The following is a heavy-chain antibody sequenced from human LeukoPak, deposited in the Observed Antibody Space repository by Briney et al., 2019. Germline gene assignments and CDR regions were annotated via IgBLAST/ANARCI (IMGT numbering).Heavy chain of an antibody. CDR3: ARGMAAAYDHNWFDP. V-gene: IGHV4-59*01. Sequence: SETLSLTCTVSGGSISSYYWSWIRQPPGKGLKWIGNIYYSGYTTYSPSLRSRVTISVDTSKNQFSLKLSSVTAADTAVYFCARGMAAAYDHNWFDPWGPGTLVTVSS. D-gene: IGHD6-13*01. CDR2: IYYSGYT. J-gene: IGHJ5*02. CDR1: GGSISSYY.